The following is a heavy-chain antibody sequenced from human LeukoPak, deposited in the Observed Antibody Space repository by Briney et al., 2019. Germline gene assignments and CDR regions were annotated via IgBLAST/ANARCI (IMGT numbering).Heavy chain of an antibody. CDR3: AKAPVTTCSGAYCYPFDY. CDR2: ISVSGNT. CDR1: GFTLSSYA. V-gene: IGHV3-23*01. D-gene: IGHD2-15*01. Sequence: GGSLRLSCAASGFTLSSYAMSWVRQGPGKGLEWVSAISVSGNTYHADSVEGRFTISRDSSKNTLYLQMNSPRAGDAAVYYCAKAPVTTCSGAYCYPFDYWSQGTLVTVSS. J-gene: IGHJ4*02.